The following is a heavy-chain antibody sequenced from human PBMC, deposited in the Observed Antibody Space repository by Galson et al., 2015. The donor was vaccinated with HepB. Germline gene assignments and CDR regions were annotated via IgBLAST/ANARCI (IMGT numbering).Heavy chain of an antibody. J-gene: IGHJ4*02. CDR1: GSTLTELS. V-gene: IGHV1-24*01. CDR3: ATDPSSGYYSFDY. Sequence: SVTVSCKVSGSTLTELSMHWVRQAPGKGLEWMGGFDPEDGETIYAQKFQGRVTMTEDTSTDTAYMELSSLRSEDTAVYYCATDPSSGYYSFDYWGQGTLVTVSS. CDR2: FDPEDGET. D-gene: IGHD3-22*01.